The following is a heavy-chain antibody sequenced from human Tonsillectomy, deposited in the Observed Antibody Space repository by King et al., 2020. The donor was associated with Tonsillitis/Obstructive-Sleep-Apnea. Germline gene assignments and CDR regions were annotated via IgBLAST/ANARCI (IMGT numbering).Heavy chain of an antibody. J-gene: IGHJ5*02. CDR2: IYYSGST. CDR3: ARGPGAARLIYDWFDP. V-gene: IGHV4-59*01. CDR1: GGSISNYY. Sequence: VQLQESGPGLVKPSETLSLTCTVSGGSISNYYWSWIRQPPGKGLEWIGYIYYSGSTNYNPSLKSRVTISVDTSKNQFSLKLSSVTAADTAVYYCARGPGAARLIYDWFDPWGQGTLVTVSS. D-gene: IGHD6-6*01.